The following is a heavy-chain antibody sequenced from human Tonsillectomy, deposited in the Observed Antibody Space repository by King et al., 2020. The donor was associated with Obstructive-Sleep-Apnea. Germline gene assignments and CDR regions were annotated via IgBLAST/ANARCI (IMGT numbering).Heavy chain of an antibody. Sequence: QLQESGPGLVKPSETLSLTCTVSGGSISSSSYYWGWIRQPPGKGLEWIGSIYYSGSTYYNPSLKSRVTISVDTSKNQFSLKLSSVTAADTAVYYCARDSGTSWSHRTNWFDPWGQGTLVTVSS. CDR2: IYYSGST. V-gene: IGHV4-39*07. CDR1: GGSISSSSYY. D-gene: IGHD6-13*01. J-gene: IGHJ5*02. CDR3: ARDSGTSWSHRTNWFDP.